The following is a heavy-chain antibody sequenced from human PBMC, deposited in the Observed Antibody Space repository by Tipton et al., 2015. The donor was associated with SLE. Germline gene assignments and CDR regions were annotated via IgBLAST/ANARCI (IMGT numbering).Heavy chain of an antibody. CDR2: ITWNGGVT. D-gene: IGHD1-26*01. J-gene: IGHJ4*02. Sequence: SLRLSCETSGFTFKDFHMGWVRQAPGKGLEWVSGITWNGGVTDYADFVKGRFTISRDNAKNSLYLQMNSLRAEDTAVYYCARDGSGSYYAYWGQGALVTVSS. V-gene: IGHV3-20*04. CDR1: GFTFKDFH. CDR3: ARDGSGSYYAY.